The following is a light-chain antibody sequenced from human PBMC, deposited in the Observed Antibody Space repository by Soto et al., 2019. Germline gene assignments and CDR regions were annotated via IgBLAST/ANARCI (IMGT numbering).Light chain of an antibody. CDR1: QSVGNN. CDR3: QHYNYWPPKT. Sequence: EIVLTQSPGTLSLSPGERTTLSCRASQSVGNNLAWYQQKPGQAPRLLIYGAYTRATGIPARFSGSGSGTDFTLTISSLQFEDFAVYYCQHYNYWPPKTFGQGTKV. V-gene: IGKV3-15*01. J-gene: IGKJ1*01. CDR2: GAY.